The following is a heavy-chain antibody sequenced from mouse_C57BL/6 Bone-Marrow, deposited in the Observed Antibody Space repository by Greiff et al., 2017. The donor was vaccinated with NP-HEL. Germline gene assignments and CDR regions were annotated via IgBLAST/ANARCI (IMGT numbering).Heavy chain of an antibody. D-gene: IGHD1-1*01. Sequence: VQLQQSGPELVKPGASVKISCKASGYTFTDYYMNWVKQSHGQSLEWIGDINPNNGGTSYNQKFKGKATLTVDKSSSTAYMELRSLTSEDSAVYYCARSRIATVVAKDYWGQGTTLTVSS. J-gene: IGHJ2*01. CDR2: INPNNGGT. CDR3: ARSRIATVVAKDY. V-gene: IGHV1-26*01. CDR1: GYTFTDYY.